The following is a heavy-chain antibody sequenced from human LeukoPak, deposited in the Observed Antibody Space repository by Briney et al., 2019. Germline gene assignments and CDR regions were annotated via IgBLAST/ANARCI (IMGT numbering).Heavy chain of an antibody. V-gene: IGHV3-21*01. CDR3: ASGIVGASTHDY. CDR1: GFTFSSYS. J-gene: IGHJ4*02. CDR2: ISSSSSYI. D-gene: IGHD1-26*01. Sequence: GGSLRLSCAASGFTFSSYSMNWVRQAPGKGLEWVASISSSSSYIFHADSVRGRFTISRENAKNSLFLQMIRLRAEDTAVYYCASGIVGASTHDYWGQGTLVAVSS.